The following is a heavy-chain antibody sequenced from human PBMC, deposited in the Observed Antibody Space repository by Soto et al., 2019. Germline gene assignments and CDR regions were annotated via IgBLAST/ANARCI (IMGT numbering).Heavy chain of an antibody. D-gene: IGHD6-19*01. CDR3: ARDGQWLARRYYYGLDV. J-gene: IGHJ6*02. V-gene: IGHV1-18*01. CDR1: GYTFTSYG. CDR2: ISAYTGNT. Sequence: QVQLVQSGAEVKKPGASVKVSCKASGYTFTSYGVSWMRQAPGQGPEWMGWISAYTGNTDYAQKFQGRVTMTTDTSTSTAYMELRSLESDDTAVYYCARDGQWLARRYYYGLDVWGQGTTVTVSS.